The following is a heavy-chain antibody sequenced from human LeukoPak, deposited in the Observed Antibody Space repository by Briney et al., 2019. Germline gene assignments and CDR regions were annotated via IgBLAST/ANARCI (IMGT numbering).Heavy chain of an antibody. CDR1: GGTFSSYA. V-gene: IGHV1-69*06. CDR3: ARAGCSSTSCYVGEIYY. CDR2: IIPIFGTA. J-gene: IGHJ4*02. D-gene: IGHD2-2*01. Sequence: ASVKVSCKASGGTFSSYAISWVRQAPGQGLEWMGGIIPIFGTANYAQKFQGRVTITADKSTSTAYMELSSLRSEDTAVYYCARAGCSSTSCYVGEIYYWGQGTLVTVSS.